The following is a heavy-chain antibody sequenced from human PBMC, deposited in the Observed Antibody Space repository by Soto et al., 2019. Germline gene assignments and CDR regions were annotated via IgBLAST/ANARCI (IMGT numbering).Heavy chain of an antibody. CDR1: GFTFSSYA. J-gene: IGHJ4*02. V-gene: IGHV3-30-3*01. CDR3: ARDSRYDFWSGYPDY. CDR2: ISYDGSNK. Sequence: QVPLVESGGGVVQPGRSLRLSCAASGFTFSSYAMHWVRQAPGKGLEWVAVISYDGSNKYYADSVKGRFTISRDNSKNTLYLQMNSLRAEDTAVYYCARDSRYDFWSGYPDYWGQGTLVTVSS. D-gene: IGHD3-3*01.